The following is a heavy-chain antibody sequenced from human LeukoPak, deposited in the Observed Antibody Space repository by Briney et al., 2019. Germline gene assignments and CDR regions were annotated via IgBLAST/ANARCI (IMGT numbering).Heavy chain of an antibody. CDR2: IYYSGST. CDR1: GGSISNYY. J-gene: IGHJ4*02. V-gene: IGHV4-59*08. Sequence: PSETLSLTCTVSGGSISNYYWSWIRQPPGKGLEWIGYIYYSGSTNSNPSLKSRVTISVDTTKNQFSLQLSSVTAADTAVYYCASGAVTTHDYWGQGTLVTVSS. D-gene: IGHD4-11*01. CDR3: ASGAVTTHDY.